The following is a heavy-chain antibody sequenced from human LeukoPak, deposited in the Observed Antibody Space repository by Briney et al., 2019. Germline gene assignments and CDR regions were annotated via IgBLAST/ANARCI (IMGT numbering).Heavy chain of an antibody. CDR1: AFTFSTHA. J-gene: IGHJ4*02. CDR2: ITGSARTT. D-gene: IGHD3-3*01. CDR3: VKEAHYDFWSGLMGFEGY. V-gene: IGHV3-23*01. Sequence: DPGRSLTLSRAASAFTFSTHAQSSPRQAPANRPTSLTAITGSARTTNHPDSVKSRFTNSRHNSKNTLYLQMNSLRAEHTAVYYCVKEAHYDFWSGLMGFEGYWGQGTLVTVSS.